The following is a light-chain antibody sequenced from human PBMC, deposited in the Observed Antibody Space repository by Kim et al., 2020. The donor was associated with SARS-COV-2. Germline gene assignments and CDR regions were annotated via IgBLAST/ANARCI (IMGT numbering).Light chain of an antibody. CDR1: SSDVGSYNL. CDR3: CSYAF. V-gene: IGLV2-23*02. CDR2: EVS. J-gene: IGLJ1*01. Sequence: QSALTQPASVSGSPGQSITISCTGTSSDVGSYNLVSWYQQHPGKAPKLMIYEVSKRPSGVSNRFSGSKSGNTASLTISGLQAEDEADYYCCSYAFFG.